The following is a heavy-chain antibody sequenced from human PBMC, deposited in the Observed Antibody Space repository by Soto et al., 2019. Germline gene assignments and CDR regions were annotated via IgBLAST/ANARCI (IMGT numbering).Heavy chain of an antibody. CDR2: TKQDGGEK. CDR1: GFTFNSYW. CDR3: ARDGHTYRHTSGWFGT. Sequence: GGSLRLSCAASGFTFNSYWMSWVRQTPGKGLEWVANTKQDGGEKHYVDPVKGRFTVSRDNAKNSLHLQMNSLRVEDTGVYYCARDGHTYRHTSGWFGTWGQGTLVTVSS. D-gene: IGHD1-26*01. J-gene: IGHJ5*02. V-gene: IGHV3-7*01.